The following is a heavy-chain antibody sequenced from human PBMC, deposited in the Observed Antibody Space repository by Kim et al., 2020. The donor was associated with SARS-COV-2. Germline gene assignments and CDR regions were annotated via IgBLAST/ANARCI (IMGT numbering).Heavy chain of an antibody. J-gene: IGHJ4*02. CDR1: GYTFTDQY. CDR2: INPSTGDT. CDR3: ARDPGRGWNLDY. V-gene: IGHV1-2*02. Sequence: ASVKVSCKASGYTFTDQYIHWVRQAPGQGLEWMGWINPSTGDTKSAKKFQGRVTMTREASISTAYMELSRLTSDDTAVYYCARDPGRGWNLDYWGQGTLVTVSS. D-gene: IGHD6-19*01.